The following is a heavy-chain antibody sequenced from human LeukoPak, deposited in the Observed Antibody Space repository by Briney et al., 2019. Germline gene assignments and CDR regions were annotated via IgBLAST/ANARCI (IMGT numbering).Heavy chain of an antibody. CDR2: IIPIFGTA. CDR1: GGTFSSYA. D-gene: IGHD4-17*01. Sequence: VASVKVSCKASGGTFSSYAISWVRQAPGQGLEWMGGIIPIFGTANYAQKFQGRVTITADESTSTAYMELSSLRSGDTAVYYCAREYGDYGGYFDYWGQGTLVTVSS. CDR3: AREYGDYGGYFDY. J-gene: IGHJ4*02. V-gene: IGHV1-69*13.